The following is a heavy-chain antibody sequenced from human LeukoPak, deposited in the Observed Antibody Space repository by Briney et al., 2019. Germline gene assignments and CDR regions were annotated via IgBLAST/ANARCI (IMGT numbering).Heavy chain of an antibody. V-gene: IGHV1-18*01. CDR3: ARDRSPYSSGLFDP. J-gene: IGHJ5*02. Sequence: ASVKVSCKASGYTFTNLGISWVRQAPGQGLEWMGWISAYNGNTNYAQKLQGRVTMTTDTSTTTAYMELRSLRSDDTAVYCCARDRSPYSSGLFDPWGQGTLVTVSS. CDR1: GYTFTNLG. D-gene: IGHD6-19*01. CDR2: ISAYNGNT.